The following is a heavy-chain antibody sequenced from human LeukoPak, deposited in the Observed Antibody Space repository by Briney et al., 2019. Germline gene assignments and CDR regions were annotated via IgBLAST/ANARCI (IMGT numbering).Heavy chain of an antibody. V-gene: IGHV3-74*01. CDR2: INSDGSST. J-gene: IGHJ4*02. Sequence: GGSLRLSCAASGFTLRSYWMHRVRQAPGKGLVWVSRINSDGSSTSYADSVKGRFTISRDNAKNTLYLQMNSLRAEDTAVYYCARARPSWFGTYEHFDYWGQGTLVTVSS. D-gene: IGHD3-10*01. CDR1: GFTLRSYW. CDR3: ARARPSWFGTYEHFDY.